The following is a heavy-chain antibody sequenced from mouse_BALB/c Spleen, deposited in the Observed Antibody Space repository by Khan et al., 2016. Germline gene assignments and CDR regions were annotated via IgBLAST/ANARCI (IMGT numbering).Heavy chain of an antibody. Sequence: EVQLQESGAELVKPGASVKLSCTASGFNIKDTYMHWVKQRPEQGLEWIGRIDPANGNTKYDPKFQGKATITADTSSNTAYLQLSSLASEDTAVYYCARSSWEWFACWGQGTLVTVSA. D-gene: IGHD4-1*01. J-gene: IGHJ3*01. CDR1: GFNIKDTY. CDR3: ARSSWEWFAC. V-gene: IGHV14-3*02. CDR2: IDPANGNT.